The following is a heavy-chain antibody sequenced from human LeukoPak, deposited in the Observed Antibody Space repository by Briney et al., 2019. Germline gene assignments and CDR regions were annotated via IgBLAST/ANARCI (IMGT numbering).Heavy chain of an antibody. CDR1: GFTFSDYY. CDR3: GRRVGLYFCSGTNWFDP. D-gene: IGHD3-10*01. CDR2: ISSSGSTI. V-gene: IGHV3-11*01. J-gene: IGHJ5*02. Sequence: GGSLRLSCAASGFTFSDYYMSWIRQAPGKGLEWVSYISSSGSTIYYADSVKGRFTISRDNAKNSLYLQMNSLRAEDTAVYYCGRRVGLYFCSGTNWFDPWGQGTLVTVSS.